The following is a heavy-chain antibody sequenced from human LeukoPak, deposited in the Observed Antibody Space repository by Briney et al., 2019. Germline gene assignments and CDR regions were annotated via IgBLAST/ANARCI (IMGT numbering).Heavy chain of an antibody. Sequence: GALRLSCAASGSTFSSYAMSWVRQAPGKGLEWVSAISGSGGSTYYADSVKGRFTISRDNSKNTLYLQMNSLRAEDTAVYYCAKAPRWYHPSDYWGQGTLVTVSS. CDR3: AKAPRWYHPSDY. CDR2: ISGSGGST. V-gene: IGHV3-23*01. CDR1: GSTFSSYA. J-gene: IGHJ4*02. D-gene: IGHD6-13*01.